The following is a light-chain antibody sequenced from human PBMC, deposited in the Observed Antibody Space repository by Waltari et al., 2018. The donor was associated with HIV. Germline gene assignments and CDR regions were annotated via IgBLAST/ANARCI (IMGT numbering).Light chain of an antibody. V-gene: IGKV4-1*01. J-gene: IGKJ2*02. CDR2: WAS. CDR3: QQYFTTPWT. Sequence: IVMSKYPDSLAVSLGERATINCKSSQSVLYNSNTKNNLAWYQQKPGQPPHLLIYWASTREAGVPCRFSGSGSGTDFTLTISSLQAEDVAVYYCQQYFTTPWTFGQGTKLEIK. CDR1: QSVLYNSNTKNN.